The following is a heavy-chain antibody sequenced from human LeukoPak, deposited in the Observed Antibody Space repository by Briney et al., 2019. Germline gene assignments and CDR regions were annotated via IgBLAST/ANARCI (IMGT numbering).Heavy chain of an antibody. D-gene: IGHD6-19*01. Sequence: ASVKVSCKASGYTLTNYAMNWVRQAPRQGLEWMGWINTNTGNPTYAQGFTGRFVFSLDTTVSTAYLQISSLKAEDTAVFYCARTSVPSSRYYYYYGMDVWGQGTTVTVSS. CDR1: GYTLTNYA. CDR2: INTNTGNP. V-gene: IGHV7-4-1*02. CDR3: ARTSVPSSRYYYYYGMDV. J-gene: IGHJ6*02.